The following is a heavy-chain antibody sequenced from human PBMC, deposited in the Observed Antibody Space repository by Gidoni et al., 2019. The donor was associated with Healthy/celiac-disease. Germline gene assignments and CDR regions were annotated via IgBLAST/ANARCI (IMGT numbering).Heavy chain of an antibody. J-gene: IGHJ4*02. D-gene: IGHD3-10*01. V-gene: IGHV1-69*01. Sequence: QVQLVQSGAEVKKPGSSVKVSCKASGGTFSSYAISWVRQAPGQGLEWMGGIIPILGTANYEQKFQGRVTITADESTSTAYMELSSLRSEDTAVYYCAIGGGSGSYYPKGYYFDYWGQGTLVTVSS. CDR1: GGTFSSYA. CDR2: IIPILGTA. CDR3: AIGGGSGSYYPKGYYFDY.